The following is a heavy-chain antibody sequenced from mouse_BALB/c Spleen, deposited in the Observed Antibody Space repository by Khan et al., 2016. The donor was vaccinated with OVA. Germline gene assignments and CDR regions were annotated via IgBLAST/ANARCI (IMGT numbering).Heavy chain of an antibody. D-gene: IGHD2-2*01. Sequence: QIQLVQSGAELVKPGASVKLSCKASGYTFTSYYMYWVKQRPGQGLEWIGEINPSNGGTNFNEKFKSKATLTVDKSSSTAYMQLSSLTSEDSAVYYCTRSGYGSFAYWGQGTTVTVSA. CDR2: INPSNGGT. J-gene: IGHJ3*01. CDR1: GYTFTSYY. CDR3: TRSGYGSFAY. V-gene: IGHV1S81*02.